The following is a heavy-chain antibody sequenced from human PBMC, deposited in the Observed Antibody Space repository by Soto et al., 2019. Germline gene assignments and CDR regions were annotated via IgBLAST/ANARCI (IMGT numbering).Heavy chain of an antibody. D-gene: IGHD1-1*01. V-gene: IGHV3-23*01. CDR2: ISGSGGST. Sequence: GGSLRLSCAASGFTFSSYAMSWVRQAPGKGLEWVSAISGSGGSTYYADSVKGRFTISRDNSKNTLYLQMNSLRAEDTAVYYCAKTWSGDVKRKYYFDYWGQGTLITVSS. CDR3: AKTWSGDVKRKYYFDY. J-gene: IGHJ4*02. CDR1: GFTFSSYA.